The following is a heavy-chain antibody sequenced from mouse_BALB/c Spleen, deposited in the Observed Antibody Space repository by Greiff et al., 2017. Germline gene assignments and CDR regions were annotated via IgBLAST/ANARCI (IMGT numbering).Heavy chain of an antibody. J-gene: IGHJ3*01. D-gene: IGHD2-14*01. Sequence: QVQLKESGPELVKPGASVKMSCKASGYTFTSYWMHWVKQRPGQGLEWIGYINPSTGYTEYNQKFKDKATLTADKSSSTAYMQLSSLTSEDSAVYYCARYRYDVPFAYWGQGTLVTVSA. CDR1: GYTFTSYW. CDR3: ARYRYDVPFAY. CDR2: INPSTGYT. V-gene: IGHV1S26*01.